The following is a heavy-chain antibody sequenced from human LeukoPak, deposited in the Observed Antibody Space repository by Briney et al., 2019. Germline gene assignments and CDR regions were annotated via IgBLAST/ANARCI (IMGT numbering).Heavy chain of an antibody. Sequence: SVKVSCKASGGTFSSYAISWVRQAPGQGLEWMGGIIPIFGTANYAQKFQGRVTITADESTSTAYMELSSLRSEDTAVYYCARDKRVYYGSSGYPDAFDIWGQGTMVTVSS. CDR3: ARDKRVYYGSSGYPDAFDI. J-gene: IGHJ3*02. CDR2: IIPIFGTA. CDR1: GGTFSSYA. V-gene: IGHV1-69*13. D-gene: IGHD3-22*01.